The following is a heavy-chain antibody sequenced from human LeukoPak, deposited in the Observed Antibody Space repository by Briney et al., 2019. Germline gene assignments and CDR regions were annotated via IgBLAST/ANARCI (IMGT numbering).Heavy chain of an antibody. Sequence: PGGSLRLSCAASGFTFSGAWLHWVRQAPGKGLVWVSRINNDGTTTKYADSVKGRFTISRDNAKNTLYLQMNGLRAEDTAVYYCARVSGPGMNEYFHLWGQGTLVTVSS. D-gene: IGHD3-10*01. J-gene: IGHJ1*01. CDR2: INNDGTTT. V-gene: IGHV3-74*01. CDR3: ARVSGPGMNEYFHL. CDR1: GFTFSGAW.